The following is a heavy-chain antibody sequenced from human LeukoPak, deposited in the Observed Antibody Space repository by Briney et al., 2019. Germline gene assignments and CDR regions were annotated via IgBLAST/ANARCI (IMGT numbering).Heavy chain of an antibody. J-gene: IGHJ4*02. Sequence: PSETLSLTCTVSGGSISSSSYYWGWIRQPPGKGLEWIGSIYYSGSTYYNPSLKSRVTISVDTSKNQFSLKLSSVTAADTAVYYCARVSRAVNSSGWYPWVGYFDYWGQGTLVTVSS. CDR2: IYYSGST. CDR1: GGSISSSSYY. CDR3: ARVSRAVNSSGWYPWVGYFDY. V-gene: IGHV4-39*01. D-gene: IGHD6-19*01.